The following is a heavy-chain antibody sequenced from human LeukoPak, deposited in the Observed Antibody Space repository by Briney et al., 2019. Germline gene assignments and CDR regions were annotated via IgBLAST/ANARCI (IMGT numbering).Heavy chain of an antibody. D-gene: IGHD6-19*01. V-gene: IGHV3-21*01. J-gene: IGHJ4*02. CDR1: GFTVSSNY. CDR2: ISSSSSYI. CDR3: AKRDTSGWPPVGLGY. Sequence: GGSLRLSCAASGFTVSSNYMSWVRQAPGKGLEWVSSISSSSSYIYYADSVKGRFTISRDNAKNSLYLQMNSLRAEDTAVYYCAKRDTSGWPPVGLGYWGQGTLVTVSS.